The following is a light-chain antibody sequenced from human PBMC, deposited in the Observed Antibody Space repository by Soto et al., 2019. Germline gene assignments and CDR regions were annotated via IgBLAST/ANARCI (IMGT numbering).Light chain of an antibody. J-gene: IGKJ5*01. CDR3: QQYSKWPIT. CDR1: QSVNSN. V-gene: IGKV3-15*01. Sequence: EIVITHSPSILSVSPLESATLSCRPSQSVNSNYLAWYQQHPGQPPRLLIYGISTRATGIPARFSGSGSGTKFSLTISSLQSEDFAVYYCQQYSKWPITFGQGTRLEI. CDR2: GIS.